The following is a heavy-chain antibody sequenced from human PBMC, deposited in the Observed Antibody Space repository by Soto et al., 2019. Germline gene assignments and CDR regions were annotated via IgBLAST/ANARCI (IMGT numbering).Heavy chain of an antibody. CDR2: IYYSGST. CDR1: GGSISSYY. Sequence: TSETLSLTCTVSGGSISSYYWSWIRQPPGKGLEWIGYIYYSGSTYYNPSLKSRVTISVDTSKNQFSLKLSSVTAADTAGYYCARDQYRDSYGLGHHSAFDIWGQGTMVTVSS. D-gene: IGHD5-18*01. V-gene: IGHV4-59*12. J-gene: IGHJ3*02. CDR3: ARDQYRDSYGLGHHSAFDI.